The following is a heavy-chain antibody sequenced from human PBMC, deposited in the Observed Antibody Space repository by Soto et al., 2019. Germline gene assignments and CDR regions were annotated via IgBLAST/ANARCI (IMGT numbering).Heavy chain of an antibody. V-gene: IGHV1-18*01. CDR1: GYTFTSYG. D-gene: IGHD3-22*01. CDR3: ARAPYYYDSSGPQELYYFDY. J-gene: IGHJ4*02. Sequence: ASVKVSCKASGYTFTSYGISWVRQAPGQGLEWMGWISAYNGNTNYAQKLQGRVTMTTDTSTSTAYMELRSLRSDDTAVYYCARAPYYYDSSGPQELYYFDYWGQGTLVTVSS. CDR2: ISAYNGNT.